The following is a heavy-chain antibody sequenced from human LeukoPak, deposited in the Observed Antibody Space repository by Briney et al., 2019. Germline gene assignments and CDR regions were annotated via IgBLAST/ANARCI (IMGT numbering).Heavy chain of an antibody. V-gene: IGHV1-46*01. J-gene: IGHJ6*02. D-gene: IGHD2-15*01. CDR2: INPSGGST. CDR1: GYTFTSYY. CDR3: ARDQGGRIYYYYYGMDV. Sequence: ASVKVSCKASGYTFTSYYMHWVRQAPGQGLEWMGIINPSGGSTSYAQKFQGRVTMTRDTSTSTVYMELSSLRSEDTAVYYCARDQGGRIYYYYYGMDVWGQGTTVTVSS.